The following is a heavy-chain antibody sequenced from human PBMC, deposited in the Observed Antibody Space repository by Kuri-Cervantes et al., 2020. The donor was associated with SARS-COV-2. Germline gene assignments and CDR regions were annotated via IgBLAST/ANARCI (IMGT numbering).Heavy chain of an antibody. D-gene: IGHD1-26*01. V-gene: IGHV3-30*18. J-gene: IGHJ4*02. CDR3: AKGGGPGSYIPLDY. Sequence: LSLTCAASGFTFSSYGMHWVRQAPGKGLGWVAVISYDGSNKYYADSVKGRFTISRDNSKNTLYLQMNSLRAEDAAVYYCAKGGGPGSYIPLDYWGQGTLVTVSP. CDR2: ISYDGSNK. CDR1: GFTFSSYG.